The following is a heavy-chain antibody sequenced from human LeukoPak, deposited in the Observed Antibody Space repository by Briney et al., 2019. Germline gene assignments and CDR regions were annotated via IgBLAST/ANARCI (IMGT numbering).Heavy chain of an antibody. J-gene: IGHJ4*02. CDR2: ISSSGSTI. Sequence: GGSLRLSCAASGFTFSSYEMNWVRQAPGKGLEWVSYISSSGSTIYYADSVKGRFTISRANAKNSLYLQMISLRAEDTAVYYCASEKADYYDSSGYLDYWGQGTLVTVSS. V-gene: IGHV3-48*03. CDR3: ASEKADYYDSSGYLDY. CDR1: GFTFSSYE. D-gene: IGHD3-22*01.